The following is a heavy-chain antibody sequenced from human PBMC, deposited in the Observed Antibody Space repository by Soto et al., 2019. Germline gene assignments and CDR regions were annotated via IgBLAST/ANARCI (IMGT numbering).Heavy chain of an antibody. Sequence: QVQLQQWGAGLLKPSETLSLTCAVYGGSFSGYYWSWIRQPPGKGLVWIGEINHSGSTNYNPSLKCRVTISVDTSKNLFSLKLSSVTAADTAVYYCARGVASVVTSYFDYWGQGTLVTVSS. V-gene: IGHV4-34*01. CDR2: INHSGST. D-gene: IGHD2-21*02. CDR3: ARGVASVVTSYFDY. CDR1: GGSFSGYY. J-gene: IGHJ4*02.